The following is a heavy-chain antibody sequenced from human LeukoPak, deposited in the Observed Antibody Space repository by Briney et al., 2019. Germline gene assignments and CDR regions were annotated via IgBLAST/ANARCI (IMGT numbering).Heavy chain of an antibody. Sequence: GGSLRLSCAASGFTFSSYSMNWVRQAPGKGLEWFSSISSSSSYIYYADSVKVRFTISRDNAKNSLYLQMNSLTAEATAVYYCAILEWPRYYYYMDVWGKGTAVTVSS. V-gene: IGHV3-21*01. J-gene: IGHJ6*03. CDR2: ISSSSSYI. CDR1: GFTFSSYS. D-gene: IGHD3-3*01. CDR3: AILEWPRYYYYMDV.